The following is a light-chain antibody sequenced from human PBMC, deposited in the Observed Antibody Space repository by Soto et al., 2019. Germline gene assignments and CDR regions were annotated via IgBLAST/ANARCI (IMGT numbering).Light chain of an antibody. V-gene: IGLV1-51*01. CDR3: GSWDSSLRAYV. CDR1: RSSNGGYS. CDR2: DDN. Sequence: SVLSSPSSGSAPLRQKVTVAFGRSRSSNGGYSLSWYQQLPGTAPKLLIYDDNKRPSGIPDRFSGSKSGTSDTLGITGFQTGDEADYYCGSWDSSLRAYVFGTGTKVT. J-gene: IGLJ1*01.